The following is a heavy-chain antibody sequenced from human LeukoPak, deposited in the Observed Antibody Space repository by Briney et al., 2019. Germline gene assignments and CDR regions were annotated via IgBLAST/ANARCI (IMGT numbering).Heavy chain of an antibody. CDR2: INPNSGGT. J-gene: IGHJ6*03. CDR3: ARGGYSSGWYGGGYYYYYVDV. D-gene: IGHD6-19*01. CDR1: GYTFTGYY. Sequence: ASVKVSCKASGYTFTGYYMHWVRQAPGQGLEWMGWINPNSGGTNYAQKFQGRVTMTRDTSISTAYMELSRLRSDDTAVYYCARGGYSSGWYGGGYYYYYVDVWGKGTTVTVSS. V-gene: IGHV1-2*02.